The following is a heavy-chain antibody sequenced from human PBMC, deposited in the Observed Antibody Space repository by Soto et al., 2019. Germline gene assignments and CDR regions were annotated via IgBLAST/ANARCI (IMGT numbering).Heavy chain of an antibody. J-gene: IGHJ6*03. Sequence: EASVKVSCKASGYTFTIYGIIWVRQAPGQGLEWMGWISAYNGNTNYAQKLQGRVTMTTDTSTSTAYMELRSLRSDDTAVYYCARFSWYYYYMDVWGKGTTVTVSS. CDR3: ARFSWYYYYMDV. CDR1: GYTFTIYG. D-gene: IGHD2-15*01. CDR2: ISAYNGNT. V-gene: IGHV1-18*01.